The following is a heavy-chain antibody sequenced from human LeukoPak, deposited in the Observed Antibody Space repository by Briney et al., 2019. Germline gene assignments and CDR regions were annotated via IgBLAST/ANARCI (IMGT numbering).Heavy chain of an antibody. CDR1: GHIFTTYW. D-gene: IGHD6-13*01. CDR3: ARPAIAAAGSGFDI. J-gene: IGHJ3*02. Sequence: GESLKISCQGSGHIFTTYWIAWVRQMPGKGLEWMGIIYPGDSDTRYSPSFQGQVTISADKSISTAYLQWSSLKASDTAIYYCARPAIAAAGSGFDIWGQGTMVTVSS. V-gene: IGHV5-51*01. CDR2: IYPGDSDT.